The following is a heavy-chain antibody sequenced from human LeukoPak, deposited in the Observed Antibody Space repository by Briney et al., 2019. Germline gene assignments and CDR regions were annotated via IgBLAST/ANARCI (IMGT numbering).Heavy chain of an antibody. D-gene: IGHD6-13*01. CDR2: INHSGST. V-gene: IGHV4-34*01. CDR3: ARSLPARIAAAGNFIDY. CDR1: GGSFSGYY. J-gene: IGHJ4*01. Sequence: SETLSLTCAVYGGSFSGYYWSWIRQPPGKGLEWIGEINHSGSTNYNPSLKSRVTISVDTSKNQFSLKLSSVTAADTAVYYCARSLPARIAAAGNFIDYWGHGTLVTVSP.